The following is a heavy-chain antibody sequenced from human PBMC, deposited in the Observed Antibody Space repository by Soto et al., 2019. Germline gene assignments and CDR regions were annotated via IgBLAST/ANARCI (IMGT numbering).Heavy chain of an antibody. CDR1: GDSITSIYH. Sequence: SETLSLTCAVSGDSITSIYHWAWIRQPPGRGLEWVASIYHSGTTYYNPSLKSRVTISVDTSKNQFSLNLRSVTAADSAVYYCARDNILGILYGGMDVWGQGTTVTVSS. D-gene: IGHD3-3*01. V-gene: IGHV4-38-2*02. J-gene: IGHJ6*02. CDR3: ARDNILGILYGGMDV. CDR2: IYHSGTT.